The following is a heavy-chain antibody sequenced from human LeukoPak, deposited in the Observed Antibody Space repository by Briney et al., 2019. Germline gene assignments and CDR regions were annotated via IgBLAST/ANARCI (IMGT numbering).Heavy chain of an antibody. Sequence: ASETLSLTCTVSGYSISSGYYWGWIRPPPGKGLEWIGSIYHSGSTYYNPSLKSRVTISVDTSKNQFSLKLSSVTAADTAVYYCARDYCSGGSCYSDYWGQGTLVTVSS. V-gene: IGHV4-38-2*02. CDR1: GYSISSGYY. CDR2: IYHSGST. J-gene: IGHJ4*02. CDR3: ARDYCSGGSCYSDY. D-gene: IGHD2-15*01.